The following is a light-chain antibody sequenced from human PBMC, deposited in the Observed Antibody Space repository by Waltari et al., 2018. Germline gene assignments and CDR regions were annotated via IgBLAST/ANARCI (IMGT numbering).Light chain of an antibody. CDR3: QKYGTLPAT. V-gene: IGKV3-20*01. CDR2: DAS. CDR1: QSVSRT. J-gene: IGKJ1*01. Sequence: EIVLTQSPGTLSLSQGERATLSCRASQSVSRTLAWYQQKPGQVPRLLIYDASTRATGIPDRFSGSWSVTDFSLTISRLEPEDFAVYYCQKYGTLPATFGQGTKVEIK.